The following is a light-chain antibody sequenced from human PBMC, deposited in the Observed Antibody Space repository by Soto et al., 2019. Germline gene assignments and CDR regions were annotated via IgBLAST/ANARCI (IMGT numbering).Light chain of an antibody. J-gene: IGKJ1*01. CDR1: QSISNW. V-gene: IGKV1-5*01. CDR2: YAS. CDR3: QQYNRSPWT. Sequence: DIQMTQSPSTLSASVGDRVTITCRASQSISNWLAWYQQKPGKAPKRLIYYASSLASGVPTRFSGSGSGTEYTLTISSLQPVDFATYYCQQYNRSPWTFGQGNKVEIK.